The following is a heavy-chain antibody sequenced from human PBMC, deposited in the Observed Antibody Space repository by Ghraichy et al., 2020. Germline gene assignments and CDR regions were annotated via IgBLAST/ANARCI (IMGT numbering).Heavy chain of an antibody. V-gene: IGHV4-61*01. J-gene: IGHJ4*02. CDR3: ASGESGSSAWRY. Sequence: SETLSLTCSVSGGSVSSGNYYWSWIRQPPGKGLERIGNFYYSGSTNYNPSLKSRVTISEDTSKNQFSLKLSSVAAADTAVYYCASGESGSSAWRYWGQGTLVTVSS. CDR1: GGSVSSGNYY. CDR2: FYYSGST. D-gene: IGHD1-26*01.